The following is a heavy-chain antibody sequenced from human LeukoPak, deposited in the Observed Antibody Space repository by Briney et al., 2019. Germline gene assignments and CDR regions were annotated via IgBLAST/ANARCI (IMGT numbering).Heavy chain of an antibody. Sequence: ASVKVYCKASGYTFTSNYMHWMRQAPGQGLEWMGVITPRDGSTSYAQKFQDRVSMTRDTSTSTVYMELSSLRSEDTAVYYCARVAARILYYFDYWGQGTLVTVSS. D-gene: IGHD6-6*01. CDR2: ITPRDGST. CDR1: GYTFTSNY. CDR3: ARVAARILYYFDY. V-gene: IGHV1-46*01. J-gene: IGHJ4*02.